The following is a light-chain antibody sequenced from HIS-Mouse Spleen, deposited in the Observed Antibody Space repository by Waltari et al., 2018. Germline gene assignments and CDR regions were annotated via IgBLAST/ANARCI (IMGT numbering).Light chain of an antibody. Sequence: SYELTQPPSVSVSPGQTARITCSGAALPKKYAYWYQQKSGQAPVLVIYEDSKRPYGTPGRFSGSSSGTMATLTSSGAQVEDEADYYCYSTDSSGNHRVFGGGTKLTVL. V-gene: IGLV3-10*01. CDR1: ALPKKY. J-gene: IGLJ2*01. CDR2: EDS. CDR3: YSTDSSGNHRV.